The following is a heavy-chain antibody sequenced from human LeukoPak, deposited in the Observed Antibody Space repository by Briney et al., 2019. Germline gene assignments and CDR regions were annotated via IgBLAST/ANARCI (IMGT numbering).Heavy chain of an antibody. J-gene: IGHJ4*02. CDR3: ARVRYDFWSGYYEDY. Sequence: GGSLRLSCAASGFTVSSNYVSWVRQAPGKGLEWVSVIYSGGSTYYADSVKGRFTISRDNSKNTLYLQMNSLRAEDTAVYYCARVRYDFWSGYYEDYWGQGTLVTVSS. D-gene: IGHD3-3*01. V-gene: IGHV3-66*01. CDR1: GFTVSSNY. CDR2: IYSGGST.